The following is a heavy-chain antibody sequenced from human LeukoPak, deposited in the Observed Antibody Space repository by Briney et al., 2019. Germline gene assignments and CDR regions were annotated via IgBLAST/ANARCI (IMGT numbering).Heavy chain of an antibody. CDR2: ISAYNGNT. J-gene: IGHJ6*02. Sequence: ASVKVSCKASGYTFTSYGTSWVRQAPGQGLEWMGWISAYNGNTNYAQKLQGRVTMTTDTSTSTAYMELRSLRSDDTAVYYCARDHLVVPGGYEDHYYGMDVWGQGTTVTVSS. D-gene: IGHD2-2*01. CDR1: GYTFTSYG. CDR3: ARDHLVVPGGYEDHYYGMDV. V-gene: IGHV1-18*01.